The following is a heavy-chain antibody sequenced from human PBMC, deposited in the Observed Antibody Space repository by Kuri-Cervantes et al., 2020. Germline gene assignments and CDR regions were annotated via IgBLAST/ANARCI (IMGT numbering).Heavy chain of an antibody. CDR2: ISWNGGTI. CDR1: GFTFNNYA. Sequence: SLKISCAASGFTFNNYAMQWVRQRTGEGLEWVSGISWNGGTIGYAGSVKGRLTISRDNAKKSLYLQMNSLRAEDTALYYCARDWSMEVWGKGTTVTVSS. V-gene: IGHV3-9*01. J-gene: IGHJ6*03. CDR3: ARDWSMEV. D-gene: IGHD3-3*01.